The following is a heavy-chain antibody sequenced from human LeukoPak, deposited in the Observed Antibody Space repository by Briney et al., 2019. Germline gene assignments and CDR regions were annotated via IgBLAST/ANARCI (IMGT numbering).Heavy chain of an antibody. J-gene: IGHJ4*02. CDR3: ARHSKDGYNFIDY. Sequence: PSETLSLTCTVSGGSISSYYWSWIRQPPGKGLESIGYISYRGSTSYHPSLKSRLTISLDTSKNQFSLKLTSVTAADAAVYYCARHSKDGYNFIDYWGQGTLVTVSS. CDR1: GGSISSYY. CDR2: ISYRGST. D-gene: IGHD5-24*01. V-gene: IGHV4-59*08.